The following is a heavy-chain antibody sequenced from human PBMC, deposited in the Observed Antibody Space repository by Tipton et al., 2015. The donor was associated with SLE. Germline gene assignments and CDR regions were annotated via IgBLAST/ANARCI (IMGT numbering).Heavy chain of an antibody. CDR2: IYYSGST. Sequence: TLSLTCAVSGGSISSGGYSWSWIRQPPGKGLEWIGKIYYSGSTYYNPSLKSRVTISVDTSKNQFSLKLSSVTAADTAVYYCARGGSSWFRYYFDYWGQGTLVTVSS. CDR1: GGSISSGGYS. CDR3: ARGGSSWFRYYFDY. J-gene: IGHJ4*02. D-gene: IGHD6-13*01. V-gene: IGHV4-30-2*03.